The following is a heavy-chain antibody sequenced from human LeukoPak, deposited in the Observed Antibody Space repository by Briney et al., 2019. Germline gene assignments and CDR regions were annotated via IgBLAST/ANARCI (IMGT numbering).Heavy chain of an antibody. D-gene: IGHD2-15*01. CDR1: GGSFSGYY. J-gene: IGHJ4*02. CDR2: INHSGST. CDR3: ARVDQSSRYHHYNN. V-gene: IGHV4-34*01. Sequence: PSETLSLTCAVYGGSFSGYYWSWIRQPPGKGLEWIGEINHSGSTNYNPSLKSRVTISVDTSKNQFSLKLSSVTAADTAVYYCARVDQSSRYHHYNNWGQGTLVTVSS.